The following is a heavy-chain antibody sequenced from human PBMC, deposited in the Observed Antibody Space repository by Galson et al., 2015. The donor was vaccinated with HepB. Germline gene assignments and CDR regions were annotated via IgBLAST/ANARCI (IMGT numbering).Heavy chain of an antibody. Sequence: SLRLSCAVVGFTVSRNSMSWVRQVPGEGLELVSVISTGGTINYADSVKGRFIISRDNSKNTLYLQMNSLRTEDTALFYCARDEGSLDHWGQGTLVTVSS. CDR2: ISTGGTI. J-gene: IGHJ4*02. D-gene: IGHD3-10*01. CDR1: GFTVSRNS. CDR3: ARDEGSLDH. V-gene: IGHV3-53*01.